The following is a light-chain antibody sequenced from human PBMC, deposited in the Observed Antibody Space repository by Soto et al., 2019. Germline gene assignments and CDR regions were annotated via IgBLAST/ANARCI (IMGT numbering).Light chain of an antibody. V-gene: IGKV4-1*01. J-gene: IGKJ2*01. CDR3: QQYYRTPYT. CDR2: WAS. CDR1: QSLYYSANNKSY. Sequence: DIVLPQSPDSLPVSLGQRATINCKSSQSLYYSANNKSYLAWYQQRPGQPPNLLIYWASTRQSGVPDRFSGSGSGTDFTLSITSLQADDVAVYYCQQYYRTPYTFGQGTKLESK.